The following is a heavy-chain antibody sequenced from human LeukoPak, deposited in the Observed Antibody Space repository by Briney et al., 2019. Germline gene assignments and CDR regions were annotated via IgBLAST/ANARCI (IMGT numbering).Heavy chain of an antibody. V-gene: IGHV3-30*02. D-gene: IGHD3-22*01. CDR2: IRSDGSNK. Sequence: PGGSLRLSCAASGFTFSSYGMHWVRQAPGKGLEWVAFIRSDGSNKYYADSVKGRFTISRDNSKNTLYLQMNSLRAEDTAVYYCAKDPTGYYYDSSGYLLPDYWGQGTLVTVSS. J-gene: IGHJ4*02. CDR3: AKDPTGYYYDSSGYLLPDY. CDR1: GFTFSSYG.